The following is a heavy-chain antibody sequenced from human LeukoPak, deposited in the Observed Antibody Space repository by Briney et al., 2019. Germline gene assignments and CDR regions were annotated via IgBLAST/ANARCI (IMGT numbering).Heavy chain of an antibody. CDR3: VEKSRLWFAKDY. D-gene: IGHD3-10*01. CDR2: MNPNSGNT. V-gene: IGHV1-8*01. Sequence: ASVKVSCKASGYTFTSYDINWVRQATGQGLEWMGWMNPNSGNTGYAQKFQGRVTMTRDTSTSTVYMELNSLRPEDTAVYYCVEKSRLWFAKDYWGQGTLVTVSS. CDR1: GYTFTSYD. J-gene: IGHJ4*02.